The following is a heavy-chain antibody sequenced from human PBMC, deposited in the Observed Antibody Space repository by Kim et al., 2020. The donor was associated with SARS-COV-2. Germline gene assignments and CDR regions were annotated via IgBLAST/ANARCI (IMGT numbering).Heavy chain of an antibody. Sequence: SETLSLTCTVSGGSINTHYWNWIRQPPGGGLEWIGYTHYTGEFNYNPPLSSRVTMSVDTPNKQFSLSLTSVTAADTAVYFCARWGGTNLWAFDSWGQGILVTVSS. CDR3: ARWGGTNLWAFDS. V-gene: IGHV4-59*08. J-gene: IGHJ4*02. CDR1: GGSINTHY. D-gene: IGHD1-26*01. CDR2: THYTGEF.